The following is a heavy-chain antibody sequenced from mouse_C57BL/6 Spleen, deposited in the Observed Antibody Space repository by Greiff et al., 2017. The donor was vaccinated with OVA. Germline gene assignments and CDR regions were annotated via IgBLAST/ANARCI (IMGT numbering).Heavy chain of an antibody. CDR1: GYTFTSYW. CDR3: AREGKDSNCLDY. Sequence: QVQLQQSGAELAKPGASVKLSCKASGYTFTSYWMHWVKQRPGQGLEWIGYINPSSGYTKYNQKFKDKATLTAEKSSSTAYMQLSSLTYEDSAVYYCAREGKDSNCLDYWGQGTTLTVSS. V-gene: IGHV1-7*01. J-gene: IGHJ2*01. CDR2: INPSSGYT. D-gene: IGHD2-5*01.